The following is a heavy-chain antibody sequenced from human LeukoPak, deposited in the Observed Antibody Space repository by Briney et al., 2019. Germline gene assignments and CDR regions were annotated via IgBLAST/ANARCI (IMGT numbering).Heavy chain of an antibody. CDR3: ARRPFSGWFFDF. CDR2: IYYSGST. J-gene: IGHJ4*02. D-gene: IGHD6-19*01. Sequence: PSETLSLTCTVSGGSISNSNYYWGWIRQPPEKGLEWIGSIYYSGSTFYRASLKSRATISADTPKNQFSLRLSFVTAADTAVYYCARRPFSGWFFDFWGQGTLVTVSS. CDR1: GGSISNSNYY. V-gene: IGHV4-39*07.